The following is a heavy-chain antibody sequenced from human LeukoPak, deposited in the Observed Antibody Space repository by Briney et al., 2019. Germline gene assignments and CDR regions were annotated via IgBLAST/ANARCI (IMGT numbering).Heavy chain of an antibody. V-gene: IGHV3-21*01. CDR1: GFTFSSYS. D-gene: IGHD3-10*01. CDR2: ISSSSSYI. CDR3: AREMVRGVIPIIFDY. Sequence: KSGGSLRLSCAASGFTFSSYSMNWVRQAPGKGLEWVSSISSSSSYIYYADSVKGRFTISRDNAKNSLYLQMNSLRAEDTAVYYCAREMVRGVIPIIFDYWGQGTLVTVSS. J-gene: IGHJ4*02.